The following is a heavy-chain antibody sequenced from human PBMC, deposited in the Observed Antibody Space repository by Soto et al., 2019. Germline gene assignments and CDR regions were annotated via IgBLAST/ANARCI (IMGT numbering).Heavy chain of an antibody. CDR1: GFTFSSCS. Sequence: NPGGSLRLSGAASGFTFSSCSMNGVRQAPGKGLEWVSSISSSSSYRYYAYSVKGRFTISRDNAKTSLYLQMNSLRAEDTAVYYCARDVEQWLVGYYYGMDVWGQGTTVTVSS. D-gene: IGHD6-19*01. J-gene: IGHJ6*02. V-gene: IGHV3-21*01. CDR2: ISSSSSYR. CDR3: ARDVEQWLVGYYYGMDV.